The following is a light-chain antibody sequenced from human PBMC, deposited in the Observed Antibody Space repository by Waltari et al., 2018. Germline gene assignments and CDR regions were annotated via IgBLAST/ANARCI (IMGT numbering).Light chain of an antibody. V-gene: IGKV2-30*01. CDR1: QSLVYSDGNIY. CDR2: KVS. Sequence: DVVMTQSPLSLPVTLGQPASIPCMPSQSLVYSDGNIYLNWFQQRPGQSPRRLIYKVSRRDSGVPDRFSGSGSGTDFTLRISRVEAEDVGLYFCMQGTNWPQSFGQGTKLEIK. CDR3: MQGTNWPQS. J-gene: IGKJ2*03.